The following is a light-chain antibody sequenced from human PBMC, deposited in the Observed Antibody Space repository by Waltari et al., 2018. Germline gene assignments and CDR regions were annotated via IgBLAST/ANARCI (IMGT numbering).Light chain of an antibody. Sequence: DIQMTQSPFTLSASVGDRVIITCRASQSISNWLAWYQHKPGKAPKLLIYKASTLASGVPSRFSGSVSGTDFSLTISSLQPDDFATYYCQQYNSYSLLTFGGGTKVEIK. J-gene: IGKJ4*01. CDR1: QSISNW. V-gene: IGKV1-5*03. CDR3: QQYNSYSLLT. CDR2: KAS.